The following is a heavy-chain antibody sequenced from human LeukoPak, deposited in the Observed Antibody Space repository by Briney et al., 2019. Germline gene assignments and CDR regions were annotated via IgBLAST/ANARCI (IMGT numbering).Heavy chain of an antibody. Sequence: PGGSLRLSCTASGFTFSSYEMNWVRQAPGKGLEWVSYISSGTTTIYYADSVKGRFTISRDNAKNSLCLQMNSLRAEDTAVYYCARRYCSSTSCTLDYWGQGTLVTVSS. CDR3: ARRYCSSTSCTLDY. CDR1: GFTFSSYE. J-gene: IGHJ4*02. V-gene: IGHV3-48*03. CDR2: ISSGTTTI. D-gene: IGHD2-2*01.